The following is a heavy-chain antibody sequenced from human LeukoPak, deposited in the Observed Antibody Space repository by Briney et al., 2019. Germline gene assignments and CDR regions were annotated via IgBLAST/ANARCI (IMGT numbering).Heavy chain of an antibody. CDR2: IYYSGST. D-gene: IGHD6-19*01. CDR3: ARDLFPGVAGP. J-gene: IGHJ5*02. CDR1: GFTFSSYS. Sequence: GSLRLSCAASGFTFSSYSMNWVRQAPGKGLEWIGYIYYSGSTYYNPSLKSRVTISVDTSKNQFSLKLSSVTAADTAVYYCARDLFPGVAGPWGQGTLVTVSS. V-gene: IGHV4-59*01.